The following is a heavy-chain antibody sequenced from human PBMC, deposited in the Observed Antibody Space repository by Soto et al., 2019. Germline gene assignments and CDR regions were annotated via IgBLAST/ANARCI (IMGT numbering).Heavy chain of an antibody. Sequence: SQTLSLTCAISGDSVSSNSAAWNWIRQSPSRGLEWLGRTYYRSKWYNDYAVSVKSRITINPDTSKNQFSLQLNSVTPEDTAVYYCARVKAEAAGKRNYYYYGMDVWGQGTTVTVSS. J-gene: IGHJ6*02. V-gene: IGHV6-1*01. D-gene: IGHD6-13*01. CDR2: TYYRSKWYN. CDR3: ARVKAEAAGKRNYYYYGMDV. CDR1: GDSVSSNSAA.